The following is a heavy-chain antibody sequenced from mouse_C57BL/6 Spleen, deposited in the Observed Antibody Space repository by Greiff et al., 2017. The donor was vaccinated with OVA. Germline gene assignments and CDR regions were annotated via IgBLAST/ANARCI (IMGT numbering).Heavy chain of an antibody. D-gene: IGHD2-4*01. CDR1: GYTFTSYT. CDR2: INPSSGYT. V-gene: IGHV1-4*01. CDR3: ARSGDYDHYAMDY. Sequence: VQLVESGAELARPGASVKMSCKASGYTFTSYTMHWVKQRPGQGLEWIGYINPSSGYTKYNQKFKDKATLTADKSSSTAYMQLSSLTSEDSAVYYCARSGDYDHYAMDYWGQGTSVTVSS. J-gene: IGHJ4*01.